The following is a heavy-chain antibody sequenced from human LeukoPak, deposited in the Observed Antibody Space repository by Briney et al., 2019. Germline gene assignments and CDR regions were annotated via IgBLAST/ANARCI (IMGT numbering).Heavy chain of an antibody. J-gene: IGHJ4*02. Sequence: GGSLRLSCAASGFTFSSYWMSWVRQAPGKGLEWVANIKQDGSEKYYVDSVKGRFTISRDNAKNSLYLQMNSLRAEDTAVYYCARDQVGYSSGWYGSAADYWGQGTLVTVSS. CDR1: GFTFSSYW. CDR2: IKQDGSEK. D-gene: IGHD6-19*01. CDR3: ARDQVGYSSGWYGSAADY. V-gene: IGHV3-7*01.